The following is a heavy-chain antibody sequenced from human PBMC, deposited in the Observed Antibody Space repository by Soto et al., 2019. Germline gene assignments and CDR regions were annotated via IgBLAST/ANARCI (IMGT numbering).Heavy chain of an antibody. V-gene: IGHV2-5*02. Sequence: QITLNESGPTQVKPRQTLTLTCNFSGFSLTTSGVGVGWIRQSPGKAPRWLALIYWDDDKRYSPSLKSRLTITKDTSKNQVVLTMADLDPADTATYYCAHRVLRTVFGLVTTTAIYFDFWGQGTPVAVSS. J-gene: IGHJ4*02. D-gene: IGHD3-3*01. CDR2: IYWDDDK. CDR3: AHRVLRTVFGLVTTTAIYFDF. CDR1: GFSLTTSGVG.